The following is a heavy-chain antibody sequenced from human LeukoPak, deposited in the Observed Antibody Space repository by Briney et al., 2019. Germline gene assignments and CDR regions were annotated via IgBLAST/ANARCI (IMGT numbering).Heavy chain of an antibody. V-gene: IGHV1-69*06. J-gene: IGHJ3*02. Sequence: GASVKVSCKASEYTFTGYYMHWVRQAPGQGLEWMGGIIPIFGTANYAQKFQGRVTITADKSTSTAYMELSSLRSEDTAVYYCARELRYAFDIWGQGTMVTVSS. CDR3: ARELRYAFDI. CDR2: IIPIFGTA. CDR1: EYTFTGYY.